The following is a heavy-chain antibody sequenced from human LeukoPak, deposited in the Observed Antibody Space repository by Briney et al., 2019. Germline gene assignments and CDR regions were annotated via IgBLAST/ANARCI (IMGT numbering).Heavy chain of an antibody. D-gene: IGHD1-26*01. CDR1: GGSISSYY. Sequence: SETLSLTCTVSGGSISSYYWSWIRQPPGKGLEWIGYIYYSGSTNYNPSLKSRVTMSVDTSKNQFSLKLSSVTAADTAVYYCARGSGSYHFYYFDYWGQGTLVTVSS. CDR2: IYYSGST. V-gene: IGHV4-59*12. CDR3: ARGSGSYHFYYFDY. J-gene: IGHJ4*02.